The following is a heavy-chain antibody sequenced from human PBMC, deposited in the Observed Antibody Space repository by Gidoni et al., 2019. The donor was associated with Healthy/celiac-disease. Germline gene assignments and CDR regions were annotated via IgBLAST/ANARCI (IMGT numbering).Heavy chain of an antibody. J-gene: IGHJ6*03. CDR3: ARGAYRYNWNYGGGSYYYYYYMDV. Sequence: QVQLVQSGAEVKKPGASVKVSCKASGYTFTSYGISWVRQAPGQGLEWMGWISAYNGNTNYAQKLQGRVTMTTDTSTSTAYMELRSLRSDDTAVYYCARGAYRYNWNYGGGSYYYYYYMDVWGKGTTVTVSS. D-gene: IGHD1-7*01. CDR2: ISAYNGNT. CDR1: GYTFTSYG. V-gene: IGHV1-18*01.